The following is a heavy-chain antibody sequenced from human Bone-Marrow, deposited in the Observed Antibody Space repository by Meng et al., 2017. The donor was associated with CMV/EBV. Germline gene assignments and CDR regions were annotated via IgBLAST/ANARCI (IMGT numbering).Heavy chain of an antibody. Sequence: ASVKVSCKASGYTFTSYYMHWVRQAPGQGLEWMGIINPSGGSTSYAQKLQGRVTMTTDTSTSTAYMELRSLRSDDTAVYYCARAVYSSSPVVDYWGQGTLVTVSS. V-gene: IGHV1-46*01. J-gene: IGHJ4*02. CDR3: ARAVYSSSPVVDY. CDR1: GYTFTSYY. CDR2: INPSGGST. D-gene: IGHD6-6*01.